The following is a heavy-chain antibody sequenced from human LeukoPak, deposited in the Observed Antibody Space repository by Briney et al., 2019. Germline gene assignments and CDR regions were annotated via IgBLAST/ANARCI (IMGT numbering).Heavy chain of an antibody. CDR3: AKDRGYSSSWGYFDY. CDR1: GFTFSSYA. D-gene: IGHD6-13*01. J-gene: IGHJ4*02. CDR2: IGAGGTFT. Sequence: GGSLRLSCTASGFTFSSYAMNWVRQAPGKGLEWVSGIGAGGTFTYYADSVKGRFTISRDNSRNTLYLQMNSLRAEDTAVYYCAKDRGYSSSWGYFDYWGQGTLVTVSS. V-gene: IGHV3-23*01.